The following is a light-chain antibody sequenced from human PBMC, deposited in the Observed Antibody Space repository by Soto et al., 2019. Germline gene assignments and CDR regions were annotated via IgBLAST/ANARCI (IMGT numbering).Light chain of an antibody. Sequence: QSVLTQPASVSGSPGQSITLSCTGTSSDVGAYNFASGYQQRPGKAPQLMISEVNKRPSGVSDRFSGSKSGNTASLTISGLQAEDEADYYCTAYTNAATFVFGTGTKLTVL. CDR3: TAYTNAATFV. CDR1: SSDVGAYNF. CDR2: EVN. V-gene: IGLV2-14*01. J-gene: IGLJ1*01.